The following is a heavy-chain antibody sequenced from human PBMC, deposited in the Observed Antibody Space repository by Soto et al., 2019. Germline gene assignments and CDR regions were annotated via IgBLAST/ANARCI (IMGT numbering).Heavy chain of an antibody. CDR2: INHSGST. CDR1: GGSFSGYY. V-gene: IGHV4-34*01. CDR3: ARGAFIVVVPAARRHYFDY. D-gene: IGHD2-2*01. Sequence: SETLSLTCAVYGGSFSGYYWSWIRQPPGKGLEWIGEINHSGSTNYNPSLKSRVTISVDTSKNQFSLKLSSVTAADTAVYYCARGAFIVVVPAARRHYFDYWGQGTLVTVSS. J-gene: IGHJ4*02.